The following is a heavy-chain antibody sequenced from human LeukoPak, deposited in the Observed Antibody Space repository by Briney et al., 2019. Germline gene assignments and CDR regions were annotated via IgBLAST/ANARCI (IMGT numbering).Heavy chain of an antibody. J-gene: IGHJ4*02. CDR1: GVTVNSYY. D-gene: IGHD3-22*01. V-gene: IGHV3-53*05. CDR3: AKDPHYYYDSSGYYSDY. Sequence: PGGSLRLSCAASGVTVNSYYMNWVRQAPGKGLERVSIIYSDGSTYYADSVRGRFTSSRDNPKNTLYLQMNSLRAEDTAVYYCAKDPHYYYDSSGYYSDYWGQGTLVTVSS. CDR2: IYSDGST.